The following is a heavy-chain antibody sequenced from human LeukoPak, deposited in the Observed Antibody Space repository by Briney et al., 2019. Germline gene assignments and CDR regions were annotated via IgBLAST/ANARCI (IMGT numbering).Heavy chain of an antibody. CDR1: GFIFRNYA. J-gene: IGHJ4*02. D-gene: IGHD3-9*01. CDR3: AKWGDYDILTGYYVSDF. Sequence: PGGSVRLSCAASGFIFRNYAMSWVRQAAGKGLEWVSALTGSGDTTYYADSVKGRFTISRDNSKNTLYVEMNTLRAEDTAVYYCAKWGDYDILTGYYVSDFWGQGTLVTVSS. V-gene: IGHV3-23*01. CDR2: LTGSGDTT.